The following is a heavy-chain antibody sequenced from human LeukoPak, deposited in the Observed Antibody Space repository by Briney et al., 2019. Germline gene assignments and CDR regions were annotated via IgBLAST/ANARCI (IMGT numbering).Heavy chain of an antibody. J-gene: IGHJ4*02. D-gene: IGHD3-22*01. CDR2: IYYSGST. CDR1: GGSISSGGYY. CDR3: ARVSRYYYDSSGYYPGGNYFDY. V-gene: IGHV4-31*11. Sequence: SQTLSLTCAVSGGSISSGGYYWSWIRQHPGKGLEWIGYIYYSGSTYYNPSLKSRVTISVDTSKNQFSLKLSSVTAADTAVYYCARVSRYYYDSSGYYPGGNYFDYWGQGTLVTVSS.